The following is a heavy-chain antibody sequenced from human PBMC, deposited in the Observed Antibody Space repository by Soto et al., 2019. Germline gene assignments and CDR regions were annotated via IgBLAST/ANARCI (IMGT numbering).Heavy chain of an antibody. CDR2: ISSGSSTK. Sequence: GGSLRLSCAASGFSFSSYSMNWVRQAPGKGLEWVSYISSGSSTKSYADSVKGRFTISVDKSKNQFSLKLMSLSAADTAVYYCGRLEGLATISYYFDYWGQGALVTVSS. J-gene: IGHJ4*02. CDR3: GRLEGLATISYYFDY. D-gene: IGHD3-9*01. CDR1: GFSFSSYS. V-gene: IGHV3-48*01.